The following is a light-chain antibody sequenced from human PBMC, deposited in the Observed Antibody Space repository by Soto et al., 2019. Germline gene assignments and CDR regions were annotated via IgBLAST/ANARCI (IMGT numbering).Light chain of an antibody. J-gene: IGKJ4*01. CDR3: QQYDKWPLT. Sequence: EIVMTQSPATLSVSPGERATLSCRASQSVSNKLAWYQQKVGQAPRLLIYGASTRAAGIPARFSGSGSWTEFTVTISSLQSEEFEGYYCQQYDKWPLTFGGGAKVEIK. CDR2: GAS. V-gene: IGKV3-15*01. CDR1: QSVSNK.